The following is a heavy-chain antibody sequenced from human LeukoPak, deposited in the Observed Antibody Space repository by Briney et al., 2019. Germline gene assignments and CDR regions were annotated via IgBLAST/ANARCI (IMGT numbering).Heavy chain of an antibody. CDR3: AKGGASSPYTYIDV. D-gene: IGHD6-6*01. CDR1: GFTFSDYS. CDR2: IVASGGST. J-gene: IGHJ6*04. Sequence: GGSLRLSCAASGFTFSDYSMNWVRQAPRKGLEWVSSIVASGGSTYYADSVKGRFTISRDHSKNTLYLQMNSLRADDTAVYHCAKGGASSPYTYIDVWGKGTTVIVSS. V-gene: IGHV3-23*01.